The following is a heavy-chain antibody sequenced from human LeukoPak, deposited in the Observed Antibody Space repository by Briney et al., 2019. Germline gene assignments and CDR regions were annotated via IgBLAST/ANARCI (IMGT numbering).Heavy chain of an antibody. J-gene: IGHJ4*02. CDR2: MNPNSGNT. Sequence: ASVKVSCKASGYTFTSYDINWVRQATGQGLEWMGWMNPNSGNTGYAQKFQGRVTMTRNTSISTAYMELSSLRSDDTAVYYCARDLYGDYDFDYWGQGTLVTVSS. V-gene: IGHV1-8*01. CDR3: ARDLYGDYDFDY. CDR1: GYTFTSYD. D-gene: IGHD4-17*01.